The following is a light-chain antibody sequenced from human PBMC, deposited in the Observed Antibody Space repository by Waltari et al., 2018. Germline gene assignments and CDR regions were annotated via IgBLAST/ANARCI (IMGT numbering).Light chain of an antibody. V-gene: IGKV3-20*01. J-gene: IGKJ2*01. CDR1: QSLTKRY. CDR2: GAS. CDR3: QQYGSSIMYT. Sequence: IVFTQSPGTLSLSPGERATLSCRASQSLTKRYLAWYQQKPGQAPRLLIYGASSRAAGIPDRFSGSGSGTDFTLTISRLEPDDFAVYYCQQYGSSIMYTFGQGTKLEIK.